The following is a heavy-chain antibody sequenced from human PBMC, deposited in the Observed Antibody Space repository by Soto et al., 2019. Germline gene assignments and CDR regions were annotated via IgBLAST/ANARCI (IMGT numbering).Heavy chain of an antibody. CDR3: ARQRTSVVTQAYFDV. CDR1: GFTFSSFA. J-gene: IGHJ4*02. D-gene: IGHD2-21*02. CDR2: INKSGGST. Sequence: GGSLRLFCAASGFTFSSFAMSWVRQAPGKGLEWVSTINKSGGSTYYADSVKGRFTISRDNSKNMLFLQINGLRAADTALYFCARQRTSVVTQAYFDVWGPGSLVTVSS. V-gene: IGHV3-23*01.